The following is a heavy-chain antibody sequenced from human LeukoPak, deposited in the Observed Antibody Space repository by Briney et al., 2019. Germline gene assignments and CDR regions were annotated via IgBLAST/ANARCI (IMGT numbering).Heavy chain of an antibody. CDR3: AREATSSSWYGYYYYYMDV. V-gene: IGHV4-59*01. D-gene: IGHD6-13*01. J-gene: IGHJ6*03. Sequence: SETLSLTCTVSGGSISSYYWSWIRQPPGKGLEWIGYIYYSGSTNYNPSLKSRVTISVDTSKNQFSPKLSSVTAADTAVYYCAREATSSSWYGYYYYYMDVWGKGTTVTVSS. CDR1: GGSISSYY. CDR2: IYYSGST.